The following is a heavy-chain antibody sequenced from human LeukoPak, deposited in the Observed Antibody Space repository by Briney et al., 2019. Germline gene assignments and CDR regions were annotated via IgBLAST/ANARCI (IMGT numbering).Heavy chain of an antibody. CDR2: IKQDGSEK. CDR1: GFTFVDYA. Sequence: GGSLRLSCTASGFTFVDYAMSWVRQAPGKGLEWVANIKQDGSEKYYVDSVKGRFTISRDNAKNSLYLQMNSLRAEDTAVYYCARAVPGRIQLWPPTPRYYYMDVWGKGTTVTVSS. V-gene: IGHV3-7*01. CDR3: ARAVPGRIQLWPPTPRYYYMDV. D-gene: IGHD5-18*01. J-gene: IGHJ6*03.